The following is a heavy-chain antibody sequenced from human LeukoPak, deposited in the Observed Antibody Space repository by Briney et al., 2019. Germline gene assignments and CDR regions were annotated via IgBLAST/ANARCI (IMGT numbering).Heavy chain of an antibody. J-gene: IGHJ4*02. CDR2: IYYSGST. Sequence: SETLSLTCTVSGGSISSYYWSWIRQPPGKGLEWIGYIYYSGSTNYNPSLKSRVTISVDTSKNQFSLKLSSVTAADTAVYYCARMGNYYGSGNDIYWGQGTLVTVSS. V-gene: IGHV4-59*01. CDR3: ARMGNYYGSGNDIY. CDR1: GGSISSYY. D-gene: IGHD3-10*01.